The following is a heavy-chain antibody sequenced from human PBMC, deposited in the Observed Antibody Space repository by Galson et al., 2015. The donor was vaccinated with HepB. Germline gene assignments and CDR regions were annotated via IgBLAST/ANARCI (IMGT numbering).Heavy chain of an antibody. CDR3: TTEGYNWNYGSVDY. V-gene: IGHV3-15*01. CDR2: IKSKTDGGTT. Sequence: SLRLSCAASGFTFSNAWMSWVRQAPGKGLEWVGRIKSKTDGGTTDYAAPVKGRFTISRDDSKNTLYLQMNSLKTEDTAVYYCTTEGYNWNYGSVDYWGQGTLVTVSS. D-gene: IGHD1-7*01. J-gene: IGHJ4*02. CDR1: GFTFSNAW.